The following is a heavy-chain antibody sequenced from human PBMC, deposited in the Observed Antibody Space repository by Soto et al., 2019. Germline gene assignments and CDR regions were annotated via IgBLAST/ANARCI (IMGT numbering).Heavy chain of an antibody. J-gene: IGHJ4*01. CDR1: GGSISSSSYY. CDR3: ARHDGFSSGWILEY. Sequence: SETLSLTCTVSGGSISSSSYYWGWIRQPPGKGLEWIGSIYYSGSTYSNPSLKSRVTISVDTSNNQLSLKLRSVTAADTAVYYCARHDGFSSGWILEYWGHGTLVTVSS. CDR2: IYYSGST. V-gene: IGHV4-39*01. D-gene: IGHD6-19*01.